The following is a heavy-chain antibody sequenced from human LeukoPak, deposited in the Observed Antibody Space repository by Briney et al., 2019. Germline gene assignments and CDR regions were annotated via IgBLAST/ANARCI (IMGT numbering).Heavy chain of an antibody. CDR2: ISGHTGTA. V-gene: IGHV1-18*01. CDR1: GYSFTAYG. D-gene: IGHD3-10*01. Sequence: ASVKVSCKASGYSFTAYGMGGLRQAPGQGREWMGWISGHTGTAIYAQNLQGRVTLTADTFTSTVYMEMRTLRSDDTAVYYCARGGSGDHQEQLGPPGYYHYMDVWGTGTTVTVSS. J-gene: IGHJ6*03. CDR3: ARGGSGDHQEQLGPPGYYHYMDV.